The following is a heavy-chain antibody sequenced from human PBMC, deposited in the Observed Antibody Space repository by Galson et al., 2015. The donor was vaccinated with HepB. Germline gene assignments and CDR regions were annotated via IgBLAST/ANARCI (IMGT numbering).Heavy chain of an antibody. CDR3: ATVPHSSSWYYFDY. D-gene: IGHD6-13*01. V-gene: IGHV1-24*01. Sequence: SVKVSCKVSGYTLTELSMHWVRQAPGKGLEWMGGFDPEDGETIYAQKFQGRVTMTEDTSTDTAYMELSSLRSEDTAVYYCATVPHSSSWYYFDYWGQGTLVTVSS. J-gene: IGHJ4*02. CDR2: FDPEDGET. CDR1: GYTLTELS.